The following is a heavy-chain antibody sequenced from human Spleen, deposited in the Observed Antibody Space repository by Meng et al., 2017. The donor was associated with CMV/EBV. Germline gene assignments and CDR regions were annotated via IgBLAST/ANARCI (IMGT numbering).Heavy chain of an antibody. D-gene: IGHD2-2*01. CDR3: AHRLQGFCRSITCSVWFDP. CDR2: LYCNADN. J-gene: IGHJ5*02. V-gene: IGHV2-5*01. CDR1: NRVVC. Sequence: NRVVCVGCLPHPPRKALECLALLYCNADNPYSPSLKSRLTITKYTSKTQVVLTMTNMDPVDTATYYCAHRLQGFCRSITCSVWFDPWGQGTLVTVSS.